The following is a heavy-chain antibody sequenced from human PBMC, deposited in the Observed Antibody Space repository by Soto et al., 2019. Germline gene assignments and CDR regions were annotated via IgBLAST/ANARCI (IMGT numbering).Heavy chain of an antibody. V-gene: IGHV4-31*02. CDR2: IYYSGST. Sequence: SETLSLTCTVSGGSISSGNYCWSWIREHPWKGLEWIGYIYYSGSTYYNPSLKSRVSMSVDTSKNHFSLQLTSVTAADTAVYYCARVRVCSSANCYTGPFDPWGQGTLVTVSS. J-gene: IGHJ5*02. CDR3: ARVRVCSSANCYTGPFDP. CDR1: GGSISSGNYC. D-gene: IGHD2-2*02.